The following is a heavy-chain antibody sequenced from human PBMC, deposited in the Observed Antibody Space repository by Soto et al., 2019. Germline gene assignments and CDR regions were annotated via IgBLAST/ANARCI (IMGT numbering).Heavy chain of an antibody. Sequence: EVQLVESGGGLVQPGGSLRLSCAASGFTFSSQWLHWVRQAPGKGLVWISRINNDGTSTNYADSVKGRFTVSRDNAKKTMSLQMYSLRAEDTAVYYCASWRGGYTYGLDHWGQGTPVTVSS. CDR3: ASWRGGYTYGLDH. D-gene: IGHD5-18*01. J-gene: IGHJ4*02. V-gene: IGHV3-74*01. CDR1: GFTFSSQW. CDR2: INNDGTST.